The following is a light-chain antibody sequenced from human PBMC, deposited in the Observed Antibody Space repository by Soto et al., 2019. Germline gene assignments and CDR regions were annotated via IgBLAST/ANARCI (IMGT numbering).Light chain of an antibody. V-gene: IGLV2-14*01. CDR2: DVS. J-gene: IGLJ2*01. Sequence: QSVLTQPASVSGSRGQSITISCTGTSSDVGGYKYVSWYQQHPGKAPKRMIYDVSNRPSGVSNRFSGSKSGNTASLTISGLQAEDEADYYCSSYTSSSTVVFGGGTKLTVL. CDR1: SSDVGGYKY. CDR3: SSYTSSSTVV.